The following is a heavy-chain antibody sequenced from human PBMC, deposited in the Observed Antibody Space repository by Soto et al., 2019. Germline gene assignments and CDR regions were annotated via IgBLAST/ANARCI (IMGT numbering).Heavy chain of an antibody. CDR3: ARDQPGYSYGYGLGY. CDR2: ISSSRSYI. J-gene: IGHJ4*02. V-gene: IGHV3-21*01. D-gene: IGHD5-18*01. Sequence: QAPGKGLEWVSSISSSRSYIYYADSVKGRFTISRDNAKNSLYLQRNSLRAEDTAVYYCARDQPGYSYGYGLGYWGQGTLVTVSS.